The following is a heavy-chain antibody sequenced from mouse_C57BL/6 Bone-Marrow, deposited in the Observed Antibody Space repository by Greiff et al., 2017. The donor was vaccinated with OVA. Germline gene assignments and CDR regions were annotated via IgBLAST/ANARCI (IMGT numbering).Heavy chain of an antibody. J-gene: IGHJ3*01. V-gene: IGHV1-54*01. CDR1: GYAFTNYL. CDR3: ARPLPY. Sequence: QVQLQQSGAELVRPGTSVKVSCKASGYAFTNYLIEWVKQRPGQGLEWIGVINPGSGGTNYNEKFKGKATLTADKSSSTAYMQLSSLTSEDSAVYFCARPLPYWGQGTLVTVSA. CDR2: INPGSGGT.